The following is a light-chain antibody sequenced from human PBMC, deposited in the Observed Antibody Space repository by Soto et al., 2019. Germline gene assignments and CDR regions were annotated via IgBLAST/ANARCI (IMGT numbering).Light chain of an antibody. CDR3: QQYYTTPIT. CDR1: QSVLHSSNNKNY. V-gene: IGKV4-1*01. CDR2: WAS. J-gene: IGKJ5*01. Sequence: DIVMTQSPDSLTVSLGERATINCKSSQSVLHSSNNKNYLAWYQQKPGQPPKLLICWASTRESGVPDRFSGSGSGTDFTLTISSLQAEDVAVYYCQQYYTTPITFGQGTRREI.